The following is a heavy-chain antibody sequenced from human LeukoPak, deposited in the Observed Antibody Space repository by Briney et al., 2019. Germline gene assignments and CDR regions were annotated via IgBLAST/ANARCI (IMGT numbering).Heavy chain of an antibody. CDR2: IYSGGST. Sequence: GGSLRLSCAASGFTVSSNYMSWVRQAPGKGLEWVSVIYSGGSTYYADSVKGRFTISRDNAKNSLYLQMNSLRAEDTAVYYCARGARGYSFGYFDSWGQGTLVTVSS. J-gene: IGHJ4*02. CDR1: GFTVSSNY. D-gene: IGHD5-18*01. V-gene: IGHV3-66*01. CDR3: ARGARGYSFGYFDS.